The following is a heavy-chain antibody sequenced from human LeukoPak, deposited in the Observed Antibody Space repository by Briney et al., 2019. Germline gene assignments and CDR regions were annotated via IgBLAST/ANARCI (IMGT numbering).Heavy chain of an antibody. Sequence: SETLSLTCSVSGASIRTTNNYWGWIRQPPGKGLEWIGSISFIGSTFYNPSLKGRVTISVDTSKNQFSLKLSSVTAADTAVYYCARHRGLGFDYWGQGTLVTVSS. V-gene: IGHV4-39*01. CDR2: ISFIGST. D-gene: IGHD6-19*01. CDR1: GASIRTTNNY. J-gene: IGHJ4*02. CDR3: ARHRGLGFDY.